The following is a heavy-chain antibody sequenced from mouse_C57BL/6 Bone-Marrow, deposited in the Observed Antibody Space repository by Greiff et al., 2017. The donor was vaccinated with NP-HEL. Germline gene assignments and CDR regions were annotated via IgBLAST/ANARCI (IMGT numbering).Heavy chain of an antibody. J-gene: IGHJ3*01. CDR1: GFSLSTFGMG. CDR3: ARMSGYDYDGEAFAY. V-gene: IGHV8-8*01. Sequence: QVTLKESGPGILQPSQTLSLTCSFSGFSLSTFGMGVGWIRQPSGKGLEWLAHIWWDDDKYYNPALKSRLTMSKDTSKNQVFLKIANVDTADTATYYCARMSGYDYDGEAFAYWGQGTLVTVSA. CDR2: IWWDDDK. D-gene: IGHD2-4*01.